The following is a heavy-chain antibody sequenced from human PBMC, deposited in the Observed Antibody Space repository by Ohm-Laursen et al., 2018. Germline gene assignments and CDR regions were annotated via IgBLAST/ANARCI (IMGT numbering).Heavy chain of an antibody. D-gene: IGHD3-9*01. CDR3: ARDNYDILTENWFDP. CDR2: IYTSGTT. J-gene: IGHJ5*02. Sequence: TLSLTCTVSGASINNYCWNWIRQPAGKGLEWIGRIYTSGTTNYNPSLKSRVTMSLDTSKNQFSLKLSSVTAADTAVYYCARDNYDILTENWFDPWGRGTLVTVSS. V-gene: IGHV4-4*07. CDR1: GASINNYC.